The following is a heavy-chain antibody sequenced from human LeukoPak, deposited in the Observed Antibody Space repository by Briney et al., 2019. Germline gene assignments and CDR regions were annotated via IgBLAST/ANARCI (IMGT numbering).Heavy chain of an antibody. CDR3: AKDSVVVAGLVNYFDS. Sequence: GGSLRLSCAASGFTFSNYAMSWVRQAPGKGLEWVSAISGSGDSTFYTDSVKGRFTISRDNSKNTLYLQMKSLRAEDTAVYYCAKDSVVVAGLVNYFDSWGQGTLVTVSS. CDR2: ISGSGDST. V-gene: IGHV3-23*01. D-gene: IGHD6-19*01. CDR1: GFTFSNYA. J-gene: IGHJ4*02.